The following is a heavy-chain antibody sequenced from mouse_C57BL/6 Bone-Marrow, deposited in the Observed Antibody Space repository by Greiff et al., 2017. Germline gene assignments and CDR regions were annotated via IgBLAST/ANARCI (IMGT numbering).Heavy chain of an antibody. D-gene: IGHD2-4*01. V-gene: IGHV1-54*01. CDR1: GYAFTNYL. CDR3: AVIYYDYEGFAY. J-gene: IGHJ3*01. CDR2: INPGSGGT. Sequence: VQLQQSGAELVRPGTSVKVSCKASGYAFTNYLIEWVKQRPGQGLEWIGVINPGSGGTNYNEKFKGKATLTADKSSSTAYMQLSSLTSEDSAVYFCAVIYYDYEGFAYWGQGTLVTVSA.